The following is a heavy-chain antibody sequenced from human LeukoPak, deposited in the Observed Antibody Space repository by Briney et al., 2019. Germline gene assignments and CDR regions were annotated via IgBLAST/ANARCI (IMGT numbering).Heavy chain of an antibody. J-gene: IGHJ4*02. CDR3: VGRFLYYFDY. D-gene: IGHD1-26*01. V-gene: IGHV3-23*01. Sequence: GGSLRLSCAASGFTFSNYAMSWVRQTPGKGLEWVSATVGSRPDTYHADSVKGRFTVSRDNSRNTLYLQMHSLRAEDTAVYYCVGRFLYYFDYWGQGTLVTVSS. CDR1: GFTFSNYA. CDR2: TVGSRPDT.